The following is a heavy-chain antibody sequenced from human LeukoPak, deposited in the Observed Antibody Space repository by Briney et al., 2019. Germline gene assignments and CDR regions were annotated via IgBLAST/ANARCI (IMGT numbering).Heavy chain of an antibody. CDR2: MNPNSGNT. Sequence: GASVKVSCKASGYPFTSFDINWGRQATGQGVEWVGWMNPNSGNTGYAQKFQGRVTMTRNTSISTAYMELSSLRSEDTAVYYCATQAWSWTRAFDIWGQGTMVTVSS. CDR1: GYPFTSFD. D-gene: IGHD1-26*01. J-gene: IGHJ3*02. V-gene: IGHV1-8*01. CDR3: ATQAWSWTRAFDI.